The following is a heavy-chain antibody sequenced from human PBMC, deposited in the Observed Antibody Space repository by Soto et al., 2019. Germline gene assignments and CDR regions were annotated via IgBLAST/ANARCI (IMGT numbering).Heavy chain of an antibody. CDR2: ISPDTSRT. J-gene: IGHJ5*02. V-gene: IGHV5-51*01. CDR3: TKRRNDASKTSPWLEP. Sequence: GESLTISCQVSEYSFANQWIGWLRQMPGKGLEWVGIISPDTSRTLYSPSLQGQVTISVDKSISTVYLQWNSLKASDTAMYYCTKRRNDASKTSPWLEPWGQGTLDIVSS. D-gene: IGHD1-1*01. CDR1: EYSFANQW.